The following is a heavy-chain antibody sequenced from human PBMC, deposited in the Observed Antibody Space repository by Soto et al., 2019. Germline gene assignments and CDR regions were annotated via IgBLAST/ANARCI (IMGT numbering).Heavy chain of an antibody. D-gene: IGHD2-2*02. V-gene: IGHV4-39*01. Sequence: SETLSLTCTVSGGSISRSTYYWGWIRRPPGKGLEWIGSIYYSGSTYYRPSLKSRVTISVDTSKNQFSLKLRSVTAADTAVYYCARQVPAAIRLGWFDPWGQGTLVTVSS. CDR3: ARQVPAAIRLGWFDP. J-gene: IGHJ5*02. CDR1: GGSISRSTYY. CDR2: IYYSGST.